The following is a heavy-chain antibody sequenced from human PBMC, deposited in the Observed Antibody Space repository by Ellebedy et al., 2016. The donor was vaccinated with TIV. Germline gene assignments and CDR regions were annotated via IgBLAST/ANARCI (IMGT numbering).Heavy chain of an antibody. CDR3: AKSSIPGRWFGELLWMGPIDY. CDR1: GFTFSSYA. J-gene: IGHJ4*02. Sequence: GESLKISCAASGFTFSSYAMSWVRQAPGKGLEWVSAISGSGGSTYYADSVKGRFTISRDNSKNTLYLQMNSLRAEDTAVYYCAKSSIPGRWFGELLWMGPIDYWGQGTLVTVSS. D-gene: IGHD3-10*01. CDR2: ISGSGGST. V-gene: IGHV3-23*01.